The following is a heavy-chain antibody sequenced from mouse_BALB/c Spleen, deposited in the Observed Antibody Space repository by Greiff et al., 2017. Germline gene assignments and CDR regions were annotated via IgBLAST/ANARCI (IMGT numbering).Heavy chain of an antibody. CDR1: GYTFTSYW. V-gene: IGHV1S81*02. D-gene: IGHD2-14*01. Sequence: QVQLQQPGAELVKPGASVKLSCKASGYTFTSYWMHWVKQRPGQGLEWIGEINPSNGRTNYNEKFKSKATLTVDKSSSTAYMQLSSLTSEDTAVYYCARTYYRYDSPWFAYWGQGTLVTVSA. CDR3: ARTYYRYDSPWFAY. J-gene: IGHJ3*01. CDR2: INPSNGRT.